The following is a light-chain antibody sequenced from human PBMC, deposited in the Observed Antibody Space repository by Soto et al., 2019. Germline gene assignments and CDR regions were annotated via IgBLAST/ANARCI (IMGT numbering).Light chain of an antibody. CDR1: QSISIY. CDR2: DAS. V-gene: IGKV3-11*01. J-gene: IGKJ1*01. Sequence: IGVKQSAAALSLYKGERATLSCRXSQSISIYLAWYQQKPGQAPRLLISDASNRATGIPARFSGSGSGTDFTLTISSLEPEDFAVYYCQQRSSWLPWTFGQGTKVDIK. CDR3: QQRSSWLPWT.